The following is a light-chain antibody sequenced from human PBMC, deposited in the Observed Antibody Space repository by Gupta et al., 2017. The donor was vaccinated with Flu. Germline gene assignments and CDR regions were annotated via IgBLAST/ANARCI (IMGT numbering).Light chain of an antibody. CDR2: DGN. J-gene: IGLJ2*01. Sequence: QSALTQPRSVSGSPGQSVTISCTGTSSDVGGYKFVSWYQQHPGKAPKVMIYDGNTRPSGVPDRFSGSKSGNTASLTISGPQADDEADYYCCSYAGTYSVVFGGGTKLTVL. CDR1: SSDVGGYKF. CDR3: CSYAGTYSVV. V-gene: IGLV2-11*01.